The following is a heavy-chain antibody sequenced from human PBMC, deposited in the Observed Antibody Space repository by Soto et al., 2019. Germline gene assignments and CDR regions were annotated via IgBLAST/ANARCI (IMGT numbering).Heavy chain of an antibody. Sequence: LRLSCAASGFTFSNYAMTWVRQAPGKGLEWVSSISAAGGTTSYADSVKGRFIISRDNSKNTLFLQMNSLRVEDTAVYYCARSGSYYHWFDPWGQGALVTVSS. CDR2: ISAAGGTT. D-gene: IGHD1-26*01. CDR3: ARSGSYYHWFDP. V-gene: IGHV3-23*01. CDR1: GFTFSNYA. J-gene: IGHJ5*02.